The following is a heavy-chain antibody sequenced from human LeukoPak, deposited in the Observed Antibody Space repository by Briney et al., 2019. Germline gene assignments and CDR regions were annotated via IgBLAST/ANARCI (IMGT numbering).Heavy chain of an antibody. Sequence: GGSLRLSCAASGFTFSSYSMNWVRQAPGKGLEWVSSISSSSSYIYYADSVKGRFTISRDNAKNSLYLQMNSLRAEDTAVYYCARGETVLRYFDWSRGDWFDPWGQGTLVTVSS. V-gene: IGHV3-21*01. J-gene: IGHJ5*02. CDR3: ARGETVLRYFDWSRGDWFDP. D-gene: IGHD3-9*01. CDR2: ISSSSSYI. CDR1: GFTFSSYS.